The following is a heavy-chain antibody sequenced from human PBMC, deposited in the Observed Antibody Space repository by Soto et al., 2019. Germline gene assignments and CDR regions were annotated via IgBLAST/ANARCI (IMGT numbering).Heavy chain of an antibody. CDR1: GYTFTSYD. J-gene: IGHJ6*02. V-gene: IGHV1-8*01. Sequence: GASVKVSCKASGYTFTSYDINWVRQATGQGLEWMGWMNPNSGNTGYAQKFQGRVTMTRNTSISTAYMELSSLRSEDTAVYYCARAGGSPWDYYYGMDVWGQGTTVTVSS. D-gene: IGHD1-26*01. CDR3: ARAGGSPWDYYYGMDV. CDR2: MNPNSGNT.